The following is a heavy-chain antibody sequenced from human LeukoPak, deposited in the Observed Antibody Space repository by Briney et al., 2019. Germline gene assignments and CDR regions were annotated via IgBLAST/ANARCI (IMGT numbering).Heavy chain of an antibody. D-gene: IGHD4-23*01. CDR3: ARGPNKYDGGNSGSAWFDP. J-gene: IGHJ5*02. V-gene: IGHV1-8*01. CDR2: MNPNSGNT. Sequence: ASVKVSCKASGYTFTRYELHWVRQATGLGPEWMGWMNPNSGNTGYAQRLQGRVIMTWNTSISTDYLELSSLTSEDTAVYYCARGPNKYDGGNSGSAWFDPWGQGSLVTVSS. CDR1: GYTFTRYE.